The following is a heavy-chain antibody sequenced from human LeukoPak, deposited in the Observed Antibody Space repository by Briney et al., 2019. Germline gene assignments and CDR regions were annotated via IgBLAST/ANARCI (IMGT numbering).Heavy chain of an antibody. CDR1: GGSFSGYY. Sequence: PSETLSLTCAVYGGSFSGYYWSWVRQPPGKGLEWIGEINHSGSTNYNPSRKSRVTIIVDTSKKQFSLKLRSMTAADTAVYYCARASVAGLLSHWGQGTLVTVSS. J-gene: IGHJ4*02. CDR3: ARASVAGLLSH. V-gene: IGHV4-34*01. D-gene: IGHD6-19*01. CDR2: INHSGST.